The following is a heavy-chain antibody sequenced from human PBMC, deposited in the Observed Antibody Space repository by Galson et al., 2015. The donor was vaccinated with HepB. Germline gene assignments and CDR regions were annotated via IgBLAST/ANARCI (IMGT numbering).Heavy chain of an antibody. Sequence: SLRLSCAASGFTFSSYSMNWVRQAPGKGLEWVSSISSSSSYIYYADSVKGRFTISRDNAKNSLYLQMNSLRAEDTAVYYCARDQLRFLEWRQAGFDYWGQGTLVTVSS. V-gene: IGHV3-21*01. CDR3: ARDQLRFLEWRQAGFDY. CDR1: GFTFSSYS. CDR2: ISSSSSYI. J-gene: IGHJ4*02. D-gene: IGHD3-3*01.